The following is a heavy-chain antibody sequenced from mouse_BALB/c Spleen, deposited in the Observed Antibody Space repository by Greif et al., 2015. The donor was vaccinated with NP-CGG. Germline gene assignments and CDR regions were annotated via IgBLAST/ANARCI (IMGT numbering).Heavy chain of an antibody. V-gene: IGHV1-77*01. Sequence: LVESGPELVKPGASVKMSCKASGYTFTDYVISWVKQRTGQGLEWIGEIYPGSGSTYYNERFKGKATLTADKSSNTAYMQLSSLTSEDSAVYFCARCEGGFAYWGQGTLVTVSA. CDR3: ARCEGGFAY. J-gene: IGHJ3*01. CDR1: GYTFTDYV. CDR2: IYPGSGST.